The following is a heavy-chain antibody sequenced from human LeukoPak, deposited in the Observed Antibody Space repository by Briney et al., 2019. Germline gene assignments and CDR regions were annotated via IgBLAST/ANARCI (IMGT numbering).Heavy chain of an antibody. J-gene: IGHJ4*02. CDR1: GYTFTSYD. CDR2: IIPIFGTA. Sequence: SVKVSCKASGYTFTSYDITWLRQAPGQGLEWMGWIIPIFGTANYAQKFQGRVTITADESTSTAYMELSSLRSEDTAVYYCARGPYYYDSSSYYGPPHFDYWGQGTLVTVSS. CDR3: ARGPYYYDSSSYYGPPHFDY. D-gene: IGHD3-22*01. V-gene: IGHV1-69*13.